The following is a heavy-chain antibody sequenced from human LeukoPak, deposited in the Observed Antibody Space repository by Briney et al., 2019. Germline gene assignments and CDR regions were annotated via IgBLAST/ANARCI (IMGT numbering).Heavy chain of an antibody. CDR2: INHSGST. CDR3: ARVYCSGGSCYSLDY. D-gene: IGHD2-15*01. J-gene: IGHJ4*02. V-gene: IGHV4-34*01. CDR1: GGSFSGYY. Sequence: PSETLSLTCAVYGGSFSGYYWSWIRQPPGKGLEWIGEINHSGSTNYNPSLKSRVTISVDTSKNQFSLKLSSVTAADTAVYYCARVYCSGGSCYSLDYWGRGTLVTVSS.